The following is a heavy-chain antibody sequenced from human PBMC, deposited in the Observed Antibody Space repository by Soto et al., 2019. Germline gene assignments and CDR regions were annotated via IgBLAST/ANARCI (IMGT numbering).Heavy chain of an antibody. CDR2: ISYDDK. CDR3: AHIVRGSREMTRYYYGMDV. V-gene: IGHV2-5*01. Sequence: SRDGMPWVRQAPGTELEWMAVISYDDKRYSPSLKSRLTITKDTSKNQVVLTMTNMDPVDTATYYCAHIVRGSREMTRYYYGMDVWGQGTTVTVSS. CDR1: SRDG. J-gene: IGHJ6*02. D-gene: IGHD1-26*01.